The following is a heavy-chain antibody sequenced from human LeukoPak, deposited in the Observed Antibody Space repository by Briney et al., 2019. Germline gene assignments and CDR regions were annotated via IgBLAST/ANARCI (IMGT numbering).Heavy chain of an antibody. CDR2: ISTTGGYT. Sequence: GGSLRLSCVGSGFSFSTYDMGWVRQTPGKGLEWVSAISTTGGYTEDADSVKGRFTISRDNSQNTLFLQMHSLRAEDTTVYYCAKKPATIKFPFDIWGQGTLVTVSP. D-gene: IGHD5-24*01. CDR3: AKKPATIKFPFDI. CDR1: GFSFSTYD. J-gene: IGHJ4*02. V-gene: IGHV3-23*01.